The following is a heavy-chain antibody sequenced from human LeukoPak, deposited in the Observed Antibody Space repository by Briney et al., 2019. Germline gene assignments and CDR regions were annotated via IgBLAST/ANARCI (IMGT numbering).Heavy chain of an antibody. CDR3: ARNSDYGDPFDY. Sequence: PSETLSLTCTVSGGSISSYYWSWIRQPPGKGLEWIGYIYYSGSANYNPSLKSRVTISLDTSKNQFSLTLSSVTAADTAVYYCARNSDYGDPFDYWGQGTLVTVSS. D-gene: IGHD4-17*01. CDR2: IYYSGSA. V-gene: IGHV4-59*01. J-gene: IGHJ4*02. CDR1: GGSISSYY.